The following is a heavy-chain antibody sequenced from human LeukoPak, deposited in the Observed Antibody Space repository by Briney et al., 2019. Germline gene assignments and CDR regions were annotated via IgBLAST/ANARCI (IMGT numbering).Heavy chain of an antibody. D-gene: IGHD4-17*01. J-gene: IGHJ3*02. CDR3: ALYHSSYKDYEAAFDI. CDR2: INPNSGGI. CDR1: GYTFSDYH. Sequence: GASVKVSCKASGYTFSDYHIHWVRQAPGQGLEWMGWINPNSGGIHYAQKFQGRVTMTGYTSISTTYMDLSGLRSDDTAVYYCALYHSSYKDYEAAFDIWGQGTMVIVSS. V-gene: IGHV1-2*02.